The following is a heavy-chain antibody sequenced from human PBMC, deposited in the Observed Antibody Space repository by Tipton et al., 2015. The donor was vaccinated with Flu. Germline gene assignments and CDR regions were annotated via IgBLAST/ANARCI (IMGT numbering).Heavy chain of an antibody. J-gene: IGHJ5*02. V-gene: IGHV4-4*07. CDR3: ARDRLSRGFAP. Sequence: TLSLTCTVSGGSISSYYWSWIRQPAGKGLEWIGRIYTSGSTNYNPSLKSRVTMSVDTSKHQFSLKLYSVTAADTAVYYCARDRLSRGFAPWGQGTLVTVSS. D-gene: IGHD6-6*01. CDR2: IYTSGST. CDR1: GGSISSYY.